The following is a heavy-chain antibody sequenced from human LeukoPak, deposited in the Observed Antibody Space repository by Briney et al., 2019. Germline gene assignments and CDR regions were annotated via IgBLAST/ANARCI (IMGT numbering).Heavy chain of an antibody. CDR3: ARELGHGDPRTSYFDY. Sequence: SETLSLTCAVSGASISSSNWWNWVRQPPGKGLEWIGEIYQSGSTNYNPSLKSRVTISVGKSKNYFSLELRSVTAADTAVYYCARELGHGDPRTSYFDYWGQGTLVTVSS. V-gene: IGHV4-4*02. CDR2: IYQSGST. D-gene: IGHD4-17*01. CDR1: GASISSSNW. J-gene: IGHJ4*02.